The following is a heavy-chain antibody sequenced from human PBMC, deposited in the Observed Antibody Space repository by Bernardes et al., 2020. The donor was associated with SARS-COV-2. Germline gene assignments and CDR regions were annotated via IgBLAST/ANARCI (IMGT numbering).Heavy chain of an antibody. V-gene: IGHV3-33*01. CDR1: GFIFSSYG. CDR2: IWYDGSNQ. Sequence: GGSLRLSCAASGFIFSSYGMHWVRQAPGKGLEWVAVIWYDGSNQYYADSVKGRFTISRDNSNNTLYLQMNSLRVEDTAVYYCARVSNSGSYSDYWGQGTLVTVSS. D-gene: IGHD3-10*01. CDR3: ARVSNSGSYSDY. J-gene: IGHJ4*02.